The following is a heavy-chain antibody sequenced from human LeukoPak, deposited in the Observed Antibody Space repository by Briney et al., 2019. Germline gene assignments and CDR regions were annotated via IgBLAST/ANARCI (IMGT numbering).Heavy chain of an antibody. Sequence: SETLSLTCTVSGGSISSSSYYWGWIRQPPGKGLEWIGSIYYSGSTYYNPSLKSRVTISVDTSKNQFSLKLSSVTAADTAVYYCARGGYFDWLFPGGFDYWGQGTLVTVSS. J-gene: IGHJ4*02. CDR1: GGSISSSSYY. D-gene: IGHD3-9*01. CDR2: IYYSGST. CDR3: ARGGYFDWLFPGGFDY. V-gene: IGHV4-39*01.